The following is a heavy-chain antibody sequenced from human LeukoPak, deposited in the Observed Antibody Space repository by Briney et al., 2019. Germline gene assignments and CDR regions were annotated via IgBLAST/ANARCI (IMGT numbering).Heavy chain of an antibody. V-gene: IGHV4-34*01. J-gene: IGHJ4*02. CDR2: ITHSGST. D-gene: IGHD6-13*01. CDR3: ARDSSSWNNFDH. Sequence: PSETLSLTCAVSGGSLSGYYWSWIRQPPGKGLEWIGGITHSGSTNYNPSLKSRVTISVDTSKNQVSLRLSSVTAADTAVYYCARDSSSWNNFDHWGQGTLVTVSS. CDR1: GGSLSGYY.